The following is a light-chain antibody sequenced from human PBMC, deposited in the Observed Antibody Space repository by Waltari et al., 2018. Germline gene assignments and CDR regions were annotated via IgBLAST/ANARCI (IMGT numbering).Light chain of an antibody. CDR2: LGS. Sequence: DIVLTQSPLSLPVTAGEPASISCRSSQSPLQSSGYNYLDWYLQKPGQSPQLLIYLGSTRASGVPDRFSGSGSGTDFTLKISRVEAEDVGIYYCMQALQDITFGQGTRLEIK. CDR3: MQALQDIT. V-gene: IGKV2-28*01. J-gene: IGKJ5*01. CDR1: QSPLQSSGYNY.